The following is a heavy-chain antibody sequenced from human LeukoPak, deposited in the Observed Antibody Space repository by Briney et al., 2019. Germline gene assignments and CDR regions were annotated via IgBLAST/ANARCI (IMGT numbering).Heavy chain of an antibody. Sequence: GGSLRLSCAASGFTFTGYWMTWVRQAPGKRLEWVANIKEDGSEKYYVDSVKGRFTISRDNAKNSLFLQMNSLRAEDTAVYYCVRDCSSASLSSGCYYAMDVWGKGTTVTVSS. J-gene: IGHJ6*04. CDR1: GFTFTGYW. CDR2: IKEDGSEK. V-gene: IGHV3-7*03. CDR3: VRDCSSASLSSGCYYAMDV. D-gene: IGHD2-2*01.